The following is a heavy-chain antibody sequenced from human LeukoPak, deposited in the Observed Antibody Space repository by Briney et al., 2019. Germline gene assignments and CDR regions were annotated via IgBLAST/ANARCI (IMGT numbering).Heavy chain of an antibody. CDR1: GYTFTGYY. CDR3: ARTIDSSGTDY. D-gene: IGHD3-22*01. Sequence: ASVKVSCKASGYTFTGYYMHWVRQAPGQGLEWMGWINPNSGGTHYAQRFEGRVTMTRDTSTNTAYMVLSRLSSDDTAVYYCARTIDSSGTDYWGQGTPVTVSS. CDR2: INPNSGGT. V-gene: IGHV1-2*02. J-gene: IGHJ4*02.